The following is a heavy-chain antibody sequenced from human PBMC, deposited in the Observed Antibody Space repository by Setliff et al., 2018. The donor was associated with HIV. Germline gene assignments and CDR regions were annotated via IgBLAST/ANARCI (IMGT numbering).Heavy chain of an antibody. J-gene: IGHJ5*02. CDR2: IYLGDSDT. CDR3: AKPSLEWSPNWFDP. Sequence: GESLKISCKGSGYRFTSYWIDWVRQTPGKGLEWMGIIYLGDSDTRYSPSFQGQVTISADKSTSTAYLQWTSLKSDDMAVYYCAKPSLEWSPNWFDPWGQGTLVTVSS. D-gene: IGHD3-3*01. V-gene: IGHV5-51*01. CDR1: GYRFTSYW.